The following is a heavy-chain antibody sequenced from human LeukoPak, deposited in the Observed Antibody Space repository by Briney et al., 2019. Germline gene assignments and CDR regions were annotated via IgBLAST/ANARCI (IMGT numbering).Heavy chain of an antibody. Sequence: PGGSLRLSCAASGFTFSGSWMHWVRQTPGKGLVWVSRISSERRSPTYADSMTGRFTISRDNAKLTLFLQMNSLRDEGAAVYDCARYWFWRFDFWGQGTLVTVSS. J-gene: IGHJ4*02. CDR2: ISSERRSP. CDR1: GFTFSGSW. D-gene: IGHD3-3*01. V-gene: IGHV3-74*01. CDR3: ARYWFWRFDF.